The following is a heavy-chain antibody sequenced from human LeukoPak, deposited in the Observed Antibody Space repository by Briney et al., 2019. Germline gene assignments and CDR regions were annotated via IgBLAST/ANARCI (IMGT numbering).Heavy chain of an antibody. J-gene: IGHJ4*02. Sequence: GGSLRLSCAASGFTFSTYSMNWVRQAPGKGLEWISFISSSSTTIYYADSVKGRFTISRDNAKNSLFLQMNSLRAEDTAVYYCAREGRNSNFGVVNHNLNDYFDYRGQGTLVTASS. D-gene: IGHD3-3*01. CDR1: GFTFSTYS. V-gene: IGHV3-48*01. CDR3: AREGRNSNFGVVNHNLNDYFDY. CDR2: ISSSSTTI.